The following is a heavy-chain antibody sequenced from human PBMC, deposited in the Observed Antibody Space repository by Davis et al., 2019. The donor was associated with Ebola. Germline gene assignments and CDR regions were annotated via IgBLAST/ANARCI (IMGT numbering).Heavy chain of an antibody. CDR1: GYTFISYG. J-gene: IGHJ4*02. D-gene: IGHD4-17*01. Sequence: AASVKVSCKASGYTFISYGISWVRRAPGQGLEWMGWISAYNGNTNYAQKLQGRVNMTTDTSTSTAYMELRSLRSDDTAVYYCARKGRYGDFIDYWGQGTLVTVSS. CDR3: ARKGRYGDFIDY. V-gene: IGHV1-18*01. CDR2: ISAYNGNT.